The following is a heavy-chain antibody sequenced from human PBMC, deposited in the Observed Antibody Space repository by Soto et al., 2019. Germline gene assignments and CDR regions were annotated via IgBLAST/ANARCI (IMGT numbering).Heavy chain of an antibody. V-gene: IGHV1-69*06. CDR1: GGTFSSYA. J-gene: IGHJ5*02. D-gene: IGHD2-2*02. CDR2: IIPIFGTA. Sequence: QVQLVQSGAEVKKPGSSVKVSCKASGGTFSSYAISWVRQAPGQGLEWMGGIIPIFGTANYAQKFQGRVTITADKSTSTAYMELSSLRSEDTAVYCCARVQGDIVVVPAAIQRGWFDPWGQGTLVTVSS. CDR3: ARVQGDIVVVPAAIQRGWFDP.